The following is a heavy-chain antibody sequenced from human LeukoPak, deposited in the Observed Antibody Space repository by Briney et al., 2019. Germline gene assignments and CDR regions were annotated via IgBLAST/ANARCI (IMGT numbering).Heavy chain of an antibody. CDR2: ISAYNGNT. V-gene: IGHV1-18*01. CDR1: GYTFTSYA. D-gene: IGHD2-2*01. J-gene: IGHJ5*02. Sequence: GASVKVSCKASGYTFTSYAMHWVRQAPGQRLEWMGWISAYNGNTNYAQKFQGRVTMTTDTSTSTAYMELRSLRSDDTAVYYCARGVYQLPSGSWFDPWGQGTLVTVSS. CDR3: ARGVYQLPSGSWFDP.